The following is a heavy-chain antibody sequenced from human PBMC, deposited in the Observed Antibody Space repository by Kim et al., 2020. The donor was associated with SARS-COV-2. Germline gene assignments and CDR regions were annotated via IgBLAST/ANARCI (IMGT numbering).Heavy chain of an antibody. CDR2: INPSGGST. CDR3: ARGGADYDSSGYLYYYYGMDV. V-gene: IGHV1-46*01. D-gene: IGHD3-22*01. CDR1: GYTFTSYY. Sequence: ASVKVSCKASGYTFTSYYMHWVRQAPGQGLEWMGIINPSGGSTSYAQKFQGRVTMTRDTSTSTVYMELSSLRSEDTAVYYCARGGADYDSSGYLYYYYGMDVWGQGTTVTVSS. J-gene: IGHJ6*02.